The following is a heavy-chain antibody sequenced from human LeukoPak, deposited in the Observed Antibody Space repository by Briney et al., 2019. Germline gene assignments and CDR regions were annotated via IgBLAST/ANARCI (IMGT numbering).Heavy chain of an antibody. CDR2: NYTGGSDT. D-gene: IGHD3/OR15-3a*01. J-gene: IGHJ4*02. V-gene: IGHV5-51*01. CDR1: GYSFTSYW. Sequence: GESLKISCKGSGYSFTSYWIGLVRQMPGKGLGWGGINYTGGSDTIYSRSFQGQVTISAEKSISTAYLQWSSRNASETAMYYCGRRGWTGGGGIADYWGQGPLVTVP. CDR3: GRRGWTGGGGIADY.